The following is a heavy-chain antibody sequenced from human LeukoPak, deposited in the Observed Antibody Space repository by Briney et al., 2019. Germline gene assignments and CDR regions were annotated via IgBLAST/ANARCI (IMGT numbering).Heavy chain of an antibody. J-gene: IGHJ1*01. Sequence: SVKVSCKASGGTFSNYAISWVRQAPGQGLEWMGGIIPIFGTANYAQKFQGRVTITADESTSTAYMELSSLRSEDTAVYYCARAAMGSGYSSGWSTTGYFQHWGQGTLVTVSS. CDR2: IIPIFGTA. D-gene: IGHD6-19*01. CDR1: GGTFSNYA. CDR3: ARAAMGSGYSSGWSTTGYFQH. V-gene: IGHV1-69*01.